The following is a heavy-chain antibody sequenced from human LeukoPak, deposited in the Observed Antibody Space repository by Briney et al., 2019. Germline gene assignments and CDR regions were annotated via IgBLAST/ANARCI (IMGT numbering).Heavy chain of an antibody. V-gene: IGHV4-34*09. J-gene: IGHJ4*02. D-gene: IGHD6-19*01. CDR2: IYYSGCT. CDR3: AREPYSSGWQRYFDY. CDR1: GGSFSGYY. Sequence: SETLSLTCAVYGGSFSGYYWSWIRQPPGKGLEWIGYIYYSGCTYYNPSLKSRVTISVDTSKNQFSLKLSSVTAADTAVYYCAREPYSSGWQRYFDYWGQGTLVTVSS.